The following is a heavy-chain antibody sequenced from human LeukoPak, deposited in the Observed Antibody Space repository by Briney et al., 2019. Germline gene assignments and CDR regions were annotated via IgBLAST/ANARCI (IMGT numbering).Heavy chain of an antibody. CDR2: ISAYNGNT. D-gene: IGHD3-16*02. J-gene: IGHJ6*03. Sequence: ASVKVSCKASGYTFTIYGISWVRQAPGQGLEWMGWISAYNGNTNYAQKLQGRVTMTTDTSTSTAYMELRSLRSDDTAVYYCARDPPMITFGGVIVGLYYYYMDVWGKGTTVTVSS. CDR3: ARDPPMITFGGVIVGLYYYYMDV. V-gene: IGHV1-18*01. CDR1: GYTFTIYG.